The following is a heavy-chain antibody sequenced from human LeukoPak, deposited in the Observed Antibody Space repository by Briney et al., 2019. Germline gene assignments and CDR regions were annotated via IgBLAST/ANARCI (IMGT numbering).Heavy chain of an antibody. J-gene: IGHJ4*02. CDR1: GGTFSSYA. Sequence: RASVKVSCKASGGTFSSYAISWVRQAPGQGLEWMGGIIPIFGTANYAQKFQGRVTITTDESTSTAYMELSSLRSEDTAVYYCATTFRGYSGYDSYWGQGTLVTVSS. V-gene: IGHV1-69*05. D-gene: IGHD5-12*01. CDR2: IIPIFGTA. CDR3: ATTFRGYSGYDSY.